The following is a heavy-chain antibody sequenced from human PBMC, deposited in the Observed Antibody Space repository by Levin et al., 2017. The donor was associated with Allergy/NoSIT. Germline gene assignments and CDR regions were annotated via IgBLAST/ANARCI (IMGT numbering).Heavy chain of an antibody. V-gene: IGHV3-30*18. CDR3: AKDVVFGTSSWSLDF. D-gene: IGHD6-13*01. CDR2: ISYDGSET. Sequence: PGGSLRLSCAASGFSFSSFFLHLARPSPGKGLEWLAVISYDGSETYYADSVKGRFTISRDNAKNTLYLQMNSLRREDAAVYYCAKDVVFGTSSWSLDFWGQGILVTVSS. J-gene: IGHJ4*02. CDR1: GFSFSSFF.